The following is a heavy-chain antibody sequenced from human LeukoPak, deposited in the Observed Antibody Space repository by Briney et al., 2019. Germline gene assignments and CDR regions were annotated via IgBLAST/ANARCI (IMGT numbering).Heavy chain of an antibody. V-gene: IGHV4-4*07. J-gene: IGHJ4*02. CDR1: GGSISSYY. CDR3: ARSHYYDSSGYLFDY. Sequence: SETLSLTCTVSGGSISSYYWSWIRQPAGKGLEWIGRIYTSGSTNYNPSLKSRVTMSVDTSKNQFSLKLSSVTAADTAVYYYARSHYYDSSGYLFDYWGQGTLVTVSS. D-gene: IGHD3-22*01. CDR2: IYTSGST.